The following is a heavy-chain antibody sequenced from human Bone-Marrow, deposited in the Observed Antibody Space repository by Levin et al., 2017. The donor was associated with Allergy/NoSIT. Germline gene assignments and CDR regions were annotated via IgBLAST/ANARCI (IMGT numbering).Heavy chain of an antibody. J-gene: IGHJ5*02. Sequence: GASVKVSCKASGYTFTNYEINWVRQSTGQGLEWMGWMTPSSGNTGYAQKFQGRITLTRDTSISTAYMELTRLTSEDTAIYYCTRGHGAGSYISWGQGTLVTVSA. CDR3: TRGHGAGSYIS. D-gene: IGHD3-10*01. CDR1: GYTFTNYE. CDR2: MTPSSGNT. V-gene: IGHV1-8*01.